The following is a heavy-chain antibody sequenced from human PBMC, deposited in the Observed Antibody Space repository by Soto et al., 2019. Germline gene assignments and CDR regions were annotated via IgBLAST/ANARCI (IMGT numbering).Heavy chain of an antibody. CDR3: ASAQGHSRSWTNDP. CDR2: MNPNSCNT. V-gene: IGHV1-8*01. J-gene: IGHJ5*02. CDR1: GYTFTSHD. Sequence: ASVKVSCKASGYTFTSHDINWVRQATGQGLEWMGWMNPNSCNTGYAQKFQGRVTMTRNTSISTAYMELSSLRSEDTAVYYCASAQGHSRSWTNDPWGQGALVTVSS. D-gene: IGHD6-13*01.